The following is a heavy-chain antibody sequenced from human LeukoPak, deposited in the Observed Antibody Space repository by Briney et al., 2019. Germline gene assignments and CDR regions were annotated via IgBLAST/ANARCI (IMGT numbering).Heavy chain of an antibody. V-gene: IGHV1-2*02. CDR3: ARGDPPRFGVVTYVHDY. J-gene: IGHJ4*02. CDR1: GYTFTGYY. CDR2: INPNSGGT. Sequence: ASVKVSCKASGYTFTGYYMHWVRQAPGQGLEWMGWINPNSGGTNYAQKFQGRVTMTRDTSISTAYMEPSRLRSDDTAVYYCARGDPPRFGVVTYVHDYWGQGTLVTVSS. D-gene: IGHD3-3*01.